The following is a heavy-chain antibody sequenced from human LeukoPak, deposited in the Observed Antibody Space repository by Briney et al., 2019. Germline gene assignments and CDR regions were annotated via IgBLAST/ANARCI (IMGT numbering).Heavy chain of an antibody. Sequence: GGSLRLSCAASGFTFSSYAMSWVRQAPGKWLAWVSGISGSGRSTHSADSVKGRFTISRDTSTNMLYLQMNSLRAEDTALYYCAKALDGYNGMDVWGQGTTVIVSS. CDR3: AKALDGYNGMDV. CDR1: GFTFSSYA. J-gene: IGHJ6*02. D-gene: IGHD3-16*02. V-gene: IGHV3-23*01. CDR2: ISGSGRST.